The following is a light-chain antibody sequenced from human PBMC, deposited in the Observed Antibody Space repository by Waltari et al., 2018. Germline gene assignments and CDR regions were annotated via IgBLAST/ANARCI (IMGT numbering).Light chain of an antibody. CDR1: QGISRP. V-gene: IGKV1-9*01. J-gene: IGKJ1*01. CDR2: DVS. CDR3: HQYYTTPRT. Sequence: DFQLTQSPSFLSASVGDRVTITCRASQGISRPLAWYQQKPREAPKLQIYDVSTLQSGVPSRFSGSGFGTEFTLTISSLQAEDVAVYYCHQYYTTPRTFGQGTKVEIK.